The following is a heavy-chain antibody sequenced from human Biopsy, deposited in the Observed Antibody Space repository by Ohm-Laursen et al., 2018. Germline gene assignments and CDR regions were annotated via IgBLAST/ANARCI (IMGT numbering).Heavy chain of an antibody. CDR2: IYTSGIT. V-gene: IGHV4-4*07. D-gene: IGHD1-14*01. CDR1: GGSLSSYS. Sequence: SDTLSLTCTVSGGSLSSYSWSWIRQPAGKGLEWIGQIYTSGITNYNPSLKSRVTMSGDTSKNKFSLRVSSVTAADTAVYYCARDRDRRGWFDPWGQGTLVTVSS. CDR3: ARDRDRRGWFDP. J-gene: IGHJ5*02.